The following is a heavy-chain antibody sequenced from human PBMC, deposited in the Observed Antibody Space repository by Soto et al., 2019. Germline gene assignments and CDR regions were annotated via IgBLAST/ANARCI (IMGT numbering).Heavy chain of an antibody. CDR1: GVSIGSSGYH. CDR2: IFYTGNT. J-gene: IGHJ4*02. V-gene: IGHV4-39*02. D-gene: IGHD3-22*01. Sequence: SETLSLTCSVSGVSIGSSGYHWAWIRQPPGKGLQWIGSIFYTGNTYYNPSLKSRVAISIHTSKTHFSLKLSSVTAADTAVYYCARKPFYDRRQDNWGRGTLVTVSS. CDR3: ARKPFYDRRQDN.